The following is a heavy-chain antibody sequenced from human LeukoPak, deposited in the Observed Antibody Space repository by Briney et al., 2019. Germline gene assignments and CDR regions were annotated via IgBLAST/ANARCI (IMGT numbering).Heavy chain of an antibody. CDR1: GGSFSGYY. Sequence: SETLSLTCAVYGGSFSGYYWSWIRQPPGKGLEWIGEINHSGSTNYNPSLKSRVTISVDTSKNQFSLKLSSVTAADTAVYYCARGSADYDFWSGYYIPRNWFDPWGQGTLVTVSS. CDR3: ARGSADYDFWSGYYIPRNWFDP. V-gene: IGHV4-34*01. D-gene: IGHD3-3*01. CDR2: INHSGST. J-gene: IGHJ5*02.